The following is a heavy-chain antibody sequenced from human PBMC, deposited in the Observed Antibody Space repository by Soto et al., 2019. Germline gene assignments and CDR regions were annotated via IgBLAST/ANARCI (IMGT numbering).Heavy chain of an antibody. CDR1: GFTFSSYA. CDR2: ISGSGGTT. CDR3: AKEGQWEVVRGYFDY. J-gene: IGHJ4*02. V-gene: IGHV3-23*01. D-gene: IGHD1-26*01. Sequence: HPGGSLRLSCAASGFTFSSYAMTWVRQAPGKGLEWVSVISGSGGTTYYADSVKGRFTISRDNSKNTLVLQMNSLRGEDTAVYYCAKEGQWEVVRGYFDYWGQGALVTVSS.